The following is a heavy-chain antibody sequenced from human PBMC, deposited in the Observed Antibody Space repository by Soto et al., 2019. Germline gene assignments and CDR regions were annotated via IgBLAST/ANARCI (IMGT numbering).Heavy chain of an antibody. D-gene: IGHD3-9*01. V-gene: IGHV4-34*01. CDR2: INHSGST. CDR1: GGSFSGYY. J-gene: IGHJ6*03. Sequence: SETLSLTCAVYGGSFSGYYWSWIRQPPGKGLEWIGEINHSGSTNYNPSLKSRVTISVDTSKNQFSLKLSSVTAADTAVYYCARSSNYYDILPALYYMDVWGKGTTVTVSS. CDR3: ARSSNYYDILPALYYMDV.